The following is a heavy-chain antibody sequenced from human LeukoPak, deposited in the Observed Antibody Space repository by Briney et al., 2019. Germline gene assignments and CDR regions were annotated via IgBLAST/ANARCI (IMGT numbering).Heavy chain of an antibody. V-gene: IGHV1-69*13. CDR3: ASSGIAVASFYY. D-gene: IGHD6-19*01. Sequence: ASVKVSCKASGGTFSSYAISWVRQAPGQGLEWMGGIIPIFGTANYAQKFQGRVTITADESTSTAYMELSSLRSEDTAVYYCASSGIAVASFYYWGQGTLVTVSS. CDR1: GGTFSSYA. CDR2: IIPIFGTA. J-gene: IGHJ4*02.